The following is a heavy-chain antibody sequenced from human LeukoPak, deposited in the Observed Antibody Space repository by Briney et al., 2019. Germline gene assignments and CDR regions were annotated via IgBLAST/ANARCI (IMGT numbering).Heavy chain of an antibody. CDR1: GGTFSSYA. V-gene: IGHV1-69*13. CDR3: ARVYGSPEDAFDI. J-gene: IGHJ3*02. Sequence: GASVKVSCKASGGTFSSYAISWVRQAPGQGLEWMGGIIPNFGTANYAQKFQGRVTITADESTSTAYMELSSLRSEDTAVYYCARVYGSPEDAFDIWGQGTMVTVSS. CDR2: IIPNFGTA. D-gene: IGHD1-26*01.